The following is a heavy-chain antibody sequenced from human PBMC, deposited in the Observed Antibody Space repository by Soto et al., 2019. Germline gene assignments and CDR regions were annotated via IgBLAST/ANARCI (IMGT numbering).Heavy chain of an antibody. CDR3: ARGTPGGYYYDSSGYYLVF. CDR1: GGSISSGGYY. CDR2: IYYSGST. V-gene: IGHV4-31*03. J-gene: IGHJ4*02. D-gene: IGHD3-22*01. Sequence: QVQLQESGPGLVKPSQTLSLTCTVSGGSISSGGYYWSWIRQHPGKGLEWIGYIYYSGSTYYNPSLKSRVTISVDTSKNQFSLKLSSVTAADTAVYYCARGTPGGYYYDSSGYYLVFWGQGTLVTVSS.